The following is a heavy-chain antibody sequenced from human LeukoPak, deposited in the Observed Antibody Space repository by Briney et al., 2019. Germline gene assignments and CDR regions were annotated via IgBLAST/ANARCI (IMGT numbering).Heavy chain of an antibody. CDR3: ALVTTDRPFDY. CDR2: ISGTGDTT. Sequence: PGGSLRLSCAASGFTFSNYAMSWVRQAPGEGLEWVSTISGTGDTTYYADSLKGRLTISRDNSKNTLYVQMNSLRAEDTAIYYCALVTTDRPFDYWGQGTLVTVSS. V-gene: IGHV3-23*01. D-gene: IGHD4-17*01. J-gene: IGHJ4*02. CDR1: GFTFSNYA.